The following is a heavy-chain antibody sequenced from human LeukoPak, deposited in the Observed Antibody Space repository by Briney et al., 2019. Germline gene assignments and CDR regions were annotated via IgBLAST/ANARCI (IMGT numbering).Heavy chain of an antibody. J-gene: IGHJ4*02. D-gene: IGHD3-10*01. CDR1: GGSISSGSYY. CDR2: IYTSGST. Sequence: SETLSLTCTVSGGSISSGSYYWSWIRQPAGKGLEWIGRIYTSGSTNYNPSLKSRVTISVDTSKNQFSLKLSSVTAADTAVYYCARDPWFGELLTEEYWGQGTLVTVSS. CDR3: ARDPWFGELLTEEY. V-gene: IGHV4-61*02.